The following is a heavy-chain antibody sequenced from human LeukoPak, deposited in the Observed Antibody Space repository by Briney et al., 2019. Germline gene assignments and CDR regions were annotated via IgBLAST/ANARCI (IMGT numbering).Heavy chain of an antibody. CDR1: GFTFSSYE. CDR2: ISSSGSTI. Sequence: GGSLRLSCAASGFTFSSYEMNWVRQAPGKGLEWVSYISSSGSTIYYADSVKGRFTISRDNSENTVSLQLNSLRAEDTAVYYCAREHLGVAAADYWGQGTLVTVSS. J-gene: IGHJ4*02. CDR3: AREHLGVAAADY. D-gene: IGHD6-19*01. V-gene: IGHV3-48*03.